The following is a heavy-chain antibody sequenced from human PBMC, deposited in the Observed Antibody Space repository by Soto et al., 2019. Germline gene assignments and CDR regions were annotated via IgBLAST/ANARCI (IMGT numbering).Heavy chain of an antibody. CDR2: IIPIFGTA. J-gene: IGHJ6*02. CDR1: GGTFSSYA. Sequence: SVKVSCKASGGTFSSYAISWVRQAPGQGLEWMGGIIPIFGTANYAQKFQGRVTITADKSTSTAYMELSSLRSEDTAVYYCARDLLTAAAGLDHYSYYGMHVWGQATSVTVSS. CDR3: ARDLLTAAAGLDHYSYYGMHV. V-gene: IGHV1-69*06. D-gene: IGHD6-13*01.